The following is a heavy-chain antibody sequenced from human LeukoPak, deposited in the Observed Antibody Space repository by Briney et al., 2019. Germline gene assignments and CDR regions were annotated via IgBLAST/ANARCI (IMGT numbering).Heavy chain of an antibody. V-gene: IGHV4-61*02. J-gene: IGHJ5*02. Sequence: SETLSLTCTVSGGSISSGSYYWGWIRQPAGKGLEWIGRIYTSGSTNYNPSLKSRVTISVDTSKNQFSLKLSSVTAADTAVYYCARDVTIFGDQVFFWFDPWGQGTLVTVSS. CDR3: ARDVTIFGDQVFFWFDP. CDR2: IYTSGST. D-gene: IGHD3-3*01. CDR1: GGSISSGSYY.